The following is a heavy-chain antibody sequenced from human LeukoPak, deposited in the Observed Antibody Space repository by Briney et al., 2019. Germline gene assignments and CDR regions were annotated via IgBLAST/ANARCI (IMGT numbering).Heavy chain of an antibody. D-gene: IGHD3-10*01. Sequence: GGSLRLSCAVSGFTFSDHYMDWDRQAPGKGLEWIGRSRNEGHSYSTDFAASVRGRASLSRDHSRNSLYLQINSLRTDDTAVYYCVALLRGIGYWGQGTLVTVSS. CDR3: VALLRGIGY. CDR2: SRNEGHSYST. CDR1: GFTFSDHY. V-gene: IGHV3-72*01. J-gene: IGHJ4*02.